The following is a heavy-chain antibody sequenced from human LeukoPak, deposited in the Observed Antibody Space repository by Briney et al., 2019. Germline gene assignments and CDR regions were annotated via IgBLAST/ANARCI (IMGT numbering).Heavy chain of an antibody. CDR2: FDPRDGAM. D-gene: IGHD3-9*01. V-gene: IGHV1-24*01. Sequence: WASVTVSCKVSGYTLTELSMHWVRQAPGKGLEWMGGFDPRDGAMVYAQRFQGRVTMTEDTSTDTVYMELSSLKSEDTAVYYCAAGGFYDLLPYWGQGTLVTVSS. CDR1: GYTLTELS. CDR3: AAGGFYDLLPY. J-gene: IGHJ4*02.